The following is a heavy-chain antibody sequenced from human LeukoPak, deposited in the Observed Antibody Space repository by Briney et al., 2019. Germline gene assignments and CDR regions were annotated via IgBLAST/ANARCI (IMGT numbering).Heavy chain of an antibody. CDR3: ARDSSHYLGSSDY. J-gene: IGHJ4*02. CDR1: GFSFGSYP. CDR2: ISETGDVT. D-gene: IGHD6-6*01. V-gene: IGHV3-23*01. Sequence: GGSLRLSCVVSGFSFGSYPMSWVRQAPGKGLEWVSVISETGDVTHYADSMKGRFTISRDNIKNTLNLQMNSLRAEDTAVYYCARDSSHYLGSSDYWGQGTLVTVSS.